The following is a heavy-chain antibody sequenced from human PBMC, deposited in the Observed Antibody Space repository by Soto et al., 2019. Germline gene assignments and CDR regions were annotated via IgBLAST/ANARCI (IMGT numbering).Heavy chain of an antibody. J-gene: IGHJ5*02. Sequence: QVQLQESGPGLVKPSGTLSLTCAVSSGSISSSNWWSWVRQPPGKGLEWIGEIYHSGSTNYNPSLKSRVTLPVDKSKNQCSLKLSSVTAADTAVYYCARGDYYGSVSYGVGFNWFDPWGQGTLVTVSS. CDR1: SGSISSSNW. V-gene: IGHV4-4*02. CDR2: IYHSGST. CDR3: ARGDYYGSVSYGVGFNWFDP. D-gene: IGHD3-10*01.